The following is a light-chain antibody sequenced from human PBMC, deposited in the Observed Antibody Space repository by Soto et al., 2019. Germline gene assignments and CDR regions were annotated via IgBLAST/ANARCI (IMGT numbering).Light chain of an antibody. Sequence: QSALTQPASVSGSPGQSIAISCTGTSSDVGGYNYVSWYQQLPGKAPKLLISEVRNRPSGVSHRFSGSKSGNTASLTISGLQAEDEADYYCSSYRTGGPFVFGTGTKLTVL. CDR3: SSYRTGGPFV. CDR1: SSDVGGYNY. V-gene: IGLV2-14*01. CDR2: EVR. J-gene: IGLJ1*01.